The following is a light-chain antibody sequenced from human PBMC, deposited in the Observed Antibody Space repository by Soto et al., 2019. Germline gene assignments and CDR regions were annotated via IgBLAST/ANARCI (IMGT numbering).Light chain of an antibody. CDR3: QQYGISPET. Sequence: EIVLTQSPGTLSLSPGERATLFCRASQSISSSFLAWYQQKPGQAPRLLISGASTRDAGVPDRFSGSGSGTDFTLTISRLEPEDFAVCYCQQYGISPETFGQGTKV. J-gene: IGKJ1*01. CDR2: GAS. V-gene: IGKV3-20*01. CDR1: QSISSSF.